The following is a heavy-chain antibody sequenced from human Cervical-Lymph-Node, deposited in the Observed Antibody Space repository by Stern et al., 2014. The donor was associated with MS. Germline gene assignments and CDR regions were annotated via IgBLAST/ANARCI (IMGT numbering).Heavy chain of an antibody. CDR1: GASINTRNYY. Sequence: QLQLQESGPGLVKPSETLSLTCTVSGASINTRNYYWGWIRQPPGKGLEYIGTVYFDGSTYYNPSLNSRVTISVDKYKKQFSLMLTAVTAADTAVYYCARKGLSDYNLSNCFDSWGLGTLVTVSS. D-gene: IGHD4-11*01. J-gene: IGHJ5*01. V-gene: IGHV4-39*01. CDR3: ARKGLSDYNLSNCFDS. CDR2: VYFDGST.